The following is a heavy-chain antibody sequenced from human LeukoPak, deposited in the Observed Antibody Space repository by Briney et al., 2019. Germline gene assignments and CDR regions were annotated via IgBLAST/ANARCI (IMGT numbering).Heavy chain of an antibody. CDR3: ARSETKGTVDY. Sequence: GGSLRLSCAASGFSFRDYWMSWVRPAPGKGLEWVANINQPGSAEYYVDSVRGRFTISKDNAKSSLSLQMNSLRDDDTAVYFCARSETKGTVDYWGRGTLVTVSS. D-gene: IGHD1-14*01. V-gene: IGHV3-7*01. J-gene: IGHJ4*02. CDR2: INQPGSAE. CDR1: GFSFRDYW.